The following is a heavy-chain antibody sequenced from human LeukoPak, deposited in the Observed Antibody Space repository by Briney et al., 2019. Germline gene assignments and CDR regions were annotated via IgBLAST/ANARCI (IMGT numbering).Heavy chain of an antibody. J-gene: IGHJ5*02. CDR3: ARYSSSWPNWFDP. CDR1: GGSISGHY. V-gene: IGHV4-59*11. D-gene: IGHD6-13*01. CDR2: IYYSGST. Sequence: SETLSLTCTVSGGSISGHYWSWIRQPPGKGLEWIGYIYYSGSTNYNPSLKSRVTISVDTSKNQFSLKLSSVTAADTAVYYCARYSSSWPNWFDPWGQGTLVTVSS.